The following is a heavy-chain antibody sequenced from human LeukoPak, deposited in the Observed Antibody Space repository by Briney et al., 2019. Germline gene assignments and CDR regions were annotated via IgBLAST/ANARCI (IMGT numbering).Heavy chain of an antibody. CDR1: GFTVSSNY. CDR3: AQSSSWFNWFDP. J-gene: IGHJ5*02. D-gene: IGHD6-13*01. Sequence: GGSLRLSCAASGFTVSSNYMSWVRQAPGKGLEWVSVIYSGGSTYYADSVKGRFTISRDNSKNTLYLQMNSLRAEDTAVYYCAQSSSWFNWFDPWGQGTLVTVSS. CDR2: IYSGGST. V-gene: IGHV3-66*01.